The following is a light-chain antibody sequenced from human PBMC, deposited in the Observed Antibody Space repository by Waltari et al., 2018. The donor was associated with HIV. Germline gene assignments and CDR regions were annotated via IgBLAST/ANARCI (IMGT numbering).Light chain of an antibody. J-gene: IGLJ3*02. Sequence: NFMLTQPHSVSESPGKTVTISCTRTGGSITSNYVQWYQRRPGGSPTTVISADDQRPSGVPGRFSGSIDSSSNSASLTISGLKPEDEADYYCQSSDRNNQVFGGGTKLTVL. CDR3: QSSDRNNQV. CDR2: ADD. V-gene: IGLV6-57*01. CDR1: GGSITSNY.